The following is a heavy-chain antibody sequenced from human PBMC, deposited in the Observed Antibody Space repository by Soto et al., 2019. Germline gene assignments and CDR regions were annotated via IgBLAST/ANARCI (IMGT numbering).Heavy chain of an antibody. CDR1: GGSFSYYY. V-gene: IGHV4-34*01. J-gene: IGHJ4*02. CDR3: ATSIQAWTPFDY. D-gene: IGHD5-18*01. Sequence: SETLSLTCAVYGGSFSYYYWSWIRQPPGKGLEWIGAIKHSGGYNYNPSLKSRVTISVDTSKNQFSLKLSSVTAADTAVYYCATSIQAWTPFDYWGQGTLVTVS. CDR2: IKHSGGY.